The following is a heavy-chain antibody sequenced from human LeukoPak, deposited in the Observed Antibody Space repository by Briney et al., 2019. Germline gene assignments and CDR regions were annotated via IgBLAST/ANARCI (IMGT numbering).Heavy chain of an antibody. CDR3: ARGRDSSGWQADY. CDR2: IYYSGST. J-gene: IGHJ4*02. Sequence: SETLSLTCTVSGGSISRYYWSWIRQPPGKGLEWIGYIYYSGSTNYNPSLKSRVTISVDTSKNQFSLKLSSVTAADTAVYYCARGRDSSGWQADYWGQGTLVTVSS. CDR1: GGSISRYY. D-gene: IGHD6-19*01. V-gene: IGHV4-59*01.